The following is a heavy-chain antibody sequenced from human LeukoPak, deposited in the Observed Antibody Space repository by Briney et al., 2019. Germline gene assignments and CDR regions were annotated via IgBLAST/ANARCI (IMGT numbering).Heavy chain of an antibody. CDR1: GFTVSSNY. D-gene: IGHD3-10*01. Sequence: GGSLRLSCAASGFTVSSNYMSWVRQAPGKGLEWVSVIYSGGSTYYADSVKGRFTISRDNSKNTLYLQMNSLRAEDTAVYYCASPGYLVRYYYYGMDVWGQGTTVTVSS. CDR2: IYSGGST. V-gene: IGHV3-66*01. CDR3: ASPGYLVRYYYYGMDV. J-gene: IGHJ6*02.